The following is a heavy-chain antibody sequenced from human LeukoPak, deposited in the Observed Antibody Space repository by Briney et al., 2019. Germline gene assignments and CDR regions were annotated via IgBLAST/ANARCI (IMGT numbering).Heavy chain of an antibody. CDR2: MNPNSGNT. Sequence: GASVKVSCKASGYTFTSYDINWVRQATGQGLEWMGWMNPNSGNTGYAQKFQGRVTITRNTSISTAYMELSSLRSEDTAVYYCARGPLQFDYDYVWGSYRYTSYQFDYWGQGTLVTVSS. CDR3: ARGPLQFDYDYVWGSYRYTSYQFDY. J-gene: IGHJ4*02. D-gene: IGHD3-16*02. CDR1: GYTFTSYD. V-gene: IGHV1-8*03.